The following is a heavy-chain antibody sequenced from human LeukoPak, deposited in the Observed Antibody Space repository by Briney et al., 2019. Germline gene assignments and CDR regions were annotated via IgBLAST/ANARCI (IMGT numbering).Heavy chain of an antibody. CDR2: IYYSGST. V-gene: IGHV4-59*01. CDR1: GGSISSYY. J-gene: IGHJ6*04. Sequence: PSETLSLTCTVSGGSISSYYWSWIRQPPGKGLEWIGYIYYSGSTNYNPSLKSRVTISVDTSKNQFSLKLSSVTAADTAVYYCARVGLHCSGGSCYSDGMDVWGKGTTVTVSS. CDR3: ARVGLHCSGGSCYSDGMDV. D-gene: IGHD2-15*01.